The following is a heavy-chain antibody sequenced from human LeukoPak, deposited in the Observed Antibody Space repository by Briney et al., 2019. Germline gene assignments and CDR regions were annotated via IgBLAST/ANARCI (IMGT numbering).Heavy chain of an antibody. J-gene: IGHJ6*02. D-gene: IGHD3-10*01. V-gene: IGHV1-69*13. Sequence: PVASVKVSCKASGGTFSSYAISWVRQAPGQGLEWMGGIIPIFGTANYAQKFQGRVTITADESTSTAYMELSSLRFEDTAVYYCARVDGYYGSGSYPYYGMDVWGQGTTVTVSS. CDR2: IIPIFGTA. CDR3: ARVDGYYGSGSYPYYGMDV. CDR1: GGTFSSYA.